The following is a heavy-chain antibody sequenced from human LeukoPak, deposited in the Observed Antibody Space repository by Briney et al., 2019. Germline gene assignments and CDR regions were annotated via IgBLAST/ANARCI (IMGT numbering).Heavy chain of an antibody. V-gene: IGHV3-30*18. CDR2: ISYDGSNK. CDR3: AKEVGGSYPLSYYYYYGMDV. D-gene: IGHD1-26*01. CDR1: GFTFSSYG. Sequence: GGSLRLSCAASGFTFSSYGMHWVRQAPGKGLEWVAVISYDGSNKYYADSVKGRFTISRDNSKNTLYLQMNSLRAEDTAVYYCAKEVGGSYPLSYYYYYGMDVWGQGTTVTVSS. J-gene: IGHJ6*02.